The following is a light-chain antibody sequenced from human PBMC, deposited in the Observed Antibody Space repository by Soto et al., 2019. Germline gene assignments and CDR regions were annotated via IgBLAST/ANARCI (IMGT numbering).Light chain of an antibody. CDR2: AAS. CDR3: QQYVSSGT. V-gene: IGKV3-20*01. CDR1: ETVRSN. Sequence: ERVMTRSPDTLSVSPGQRATPYFRASETVRSNLAWYQQKPGQAPRLLIYAASTRATGIPARFIANGSEPDFTLTISRLEPEDFAVYYCQQYVSSGTSGQGAKVDTK. J-gene: IGKJ1*01.